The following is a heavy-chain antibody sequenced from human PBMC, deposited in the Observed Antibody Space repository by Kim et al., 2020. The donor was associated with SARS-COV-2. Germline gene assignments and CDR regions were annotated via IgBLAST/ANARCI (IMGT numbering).Heavy chain of an antibody. CDR2: IKQDGSEK. J-gene: IGHJ4*02. CDR3: ARYCSGGSCATFDY. Sequence: GGSLRLSCAASGFTFSSYWMSWVRQAPGKGLEWVANIKQDGSEKYYVDSVKGRFTISRDNAKNSLYLQMNSLRAEDTAVYYCARYCSGGSCATFDYWGQGTLVTVSS. CDR1: GFTFSSYW. D-gene: IGHD2-15*01. V-gene: IGHV3-7*01.